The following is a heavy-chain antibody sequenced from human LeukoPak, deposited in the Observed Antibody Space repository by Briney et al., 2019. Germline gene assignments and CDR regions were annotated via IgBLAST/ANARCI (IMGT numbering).Heavy chain of an antibody. CDR3: ARDRGWGYSYGTGFDY. V-gene: IGHV3-66*01. CDR2: IYSGGST. CDR1: GFTVSSNY. Sequence: PGGSLRLSCAASGFTVSSNYMSWVRQAPGKGLEWVSVIYSGGSTYYADSVKGRFTISRDNSKNTLYLQMNSLRAEDTAVYYCARDRGWGYSYGTGFDYWGQGTLVTVSS. D-gene: IGHD5-18*01. J-gene: IGHJ4*02.